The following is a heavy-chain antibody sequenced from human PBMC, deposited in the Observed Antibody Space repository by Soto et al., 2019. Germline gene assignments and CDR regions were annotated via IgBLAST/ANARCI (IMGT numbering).Heavy chain of an antibody. CDR2: IIPIFGIA. D-gene: IGHD2-2*01. CDR3: AREDRDRETGLVPAAIDGMDV. V-gene: IGHV1-69*08. CDR1: GGTFSRYS. J-gene: IGHJ6*02. Sequence: QVQLVQSGAEVKKPGSSVKVSCKASGGTFSRYSITWVRQAPGHGLEWIGRIIPIFGIASYAQKFQGRVTITADESTSTAYMERSSLRSDDTAVYYCAREDRDRETGLVPAAIDGMDVWGQGNTVTVSS.